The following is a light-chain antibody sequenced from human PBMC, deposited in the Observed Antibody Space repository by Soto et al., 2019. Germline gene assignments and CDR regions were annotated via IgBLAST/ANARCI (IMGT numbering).Light chain of an antibody. Sequence: QSALTQPASVSGSPGQTLTISCSGTTSDVGGYNLVSWYQQHTAKAPKLLIYEGTQRPSGVSSRFSGSESGNTASLTISRLQAEDEADYYCCSYASSSSYVFGTGTKVTVL. V-gene: IGLV2-23*01. CDR3: CSYASSSSYV. J-gene: IGLJ1*01. CDR1: TSDVGGYNL. CDR2: EGT.